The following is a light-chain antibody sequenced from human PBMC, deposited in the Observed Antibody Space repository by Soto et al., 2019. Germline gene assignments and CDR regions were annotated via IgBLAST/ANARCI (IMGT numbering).Light chain of an antibody. CDR2: TIS. Sequence: DVVMTQSPLSLPVPLGQPASISCRSSQGLVLSDGNTYLSWFHQWPGQSPRHLIYTISDRASGVADRFRGSGSGTDFTLKIRGLEAEDVGVYYCMQSAHWPWTFGPGTKVEV. CDR3: MQSAHWPWT. J-gene: IGKJ1*01. CDR1: QGLVLSDGNTY. V-gene: IGKV2-30*01.